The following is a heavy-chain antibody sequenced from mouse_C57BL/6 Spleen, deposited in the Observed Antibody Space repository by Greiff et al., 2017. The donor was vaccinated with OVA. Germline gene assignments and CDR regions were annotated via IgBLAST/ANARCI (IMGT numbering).Heavy chain of an antibody. CDR1: GFTFSDYY. J-gene: IGHJ2*01. CDR3: ARGENDYDGFDY. CDR2: INYDGSST. Sequence: EVKLVESEGGLVQPGRSMKLSCTASGFTFSDYYMAWVRQVPEKGLEWVANINYDGSSTYYLDSLKSRFIISRDNAKNILYLQMSSLKSEDTATYYCARGENDYDGFDYWGQGTTLTVSS. V-gene: IGHV5-16*01. D-gene: IGHD2-4*01.